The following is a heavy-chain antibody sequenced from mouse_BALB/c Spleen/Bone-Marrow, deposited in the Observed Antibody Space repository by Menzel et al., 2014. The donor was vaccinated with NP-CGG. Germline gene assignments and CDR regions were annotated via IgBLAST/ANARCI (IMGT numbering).Heavy chain of an antibody. Sequence: VQLQQPGAELVRPGVSVKISCKGSGYTFTDYAIHWVKQSHAKSLEWIGLISGYYGDAIYNQKFKGKATMTVDKSSRTAYMDLARLTSEDSAIYYCARSGKVRNAMDYWGQGTSVTVSS. J-gene: IGHJ4*01. D-gene: IGHD2-14*01. CDR1: GYTFTDYA. V-gene: IGHV1-67*01. CDR2: ISGYYGDA. CDR3: ARSGKVRNAMDY.